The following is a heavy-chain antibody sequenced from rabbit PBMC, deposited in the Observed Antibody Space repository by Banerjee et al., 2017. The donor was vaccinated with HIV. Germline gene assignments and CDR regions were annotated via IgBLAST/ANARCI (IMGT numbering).Heavy chain of an antibody. CDR2: IYTGDGDT. V-gene: IGHV1S40*01. Sequence: QSLEESGGGLVKPEGSLTLTCKASGFSFSSGYDMCWVRQAPGKGLEWIACIYTGDGDTYYANWAKGRFTISKTSSTTVTLQMTSLTAADTATYFCARERYTAGYAIGGMDLWGPGTLVT. J-gene: IGHJ6*01. D-gene: IGHD6-1*01. CDR3: ARERYTAGYAIGGMDL. CDR1: GFSFSSGYD.